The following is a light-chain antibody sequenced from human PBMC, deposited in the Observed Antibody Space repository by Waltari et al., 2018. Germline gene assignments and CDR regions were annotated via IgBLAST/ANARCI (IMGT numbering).Light chain of an antibody. V-gene: IGKV3-15*01. CDR2: VAS. J-gene: IGKJ2*01. Sequence: EIVMTQSPATLSVSPGDRAILSCRASQTVSSTLAWYQQKPGQAPRLLIYVASTRATGIPARFSGSGSGTDFTLTISSLQSEDFAVYYCQQCNNWPYTFGQGTRLEIK. CDR1: QTVSST. CDR3: QQCNNWPYT.